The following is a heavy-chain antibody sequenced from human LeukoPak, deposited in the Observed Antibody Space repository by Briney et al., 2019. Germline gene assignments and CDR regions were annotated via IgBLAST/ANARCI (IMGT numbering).Heavy chain of an antibody. CDR3: ARDRRAVAVGH. Sequence: GGSLRLSCAASGFTFTNYWMSWVRQAPGKGLEWVANIKQDGSEKYYVDSVKGRFTISRDNAKNSLSLQMNSLRGEDTAVYYCARDRRAVAVGHWGQGTLVTVSS. J-gene: IGHJ1*01. CDR2: IKQDGSEK. D-gene: IGHD6-19*01. CDR1: GFTFTNYW. V-gene: IGHV3-7*04.